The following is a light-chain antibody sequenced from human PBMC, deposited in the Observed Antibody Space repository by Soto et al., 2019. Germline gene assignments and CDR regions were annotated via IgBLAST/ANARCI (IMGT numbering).Light chain of an antibody. J-gene: IGLJ1*01. V-gene: IGLV2-23*01. CDR2: EGS. CDR1: NSDIGTYNL. Sequence: QSALTQPAAVSGTPGQSITISCIGSNSDIGTYNLVSLYRQHPGKVPKLLIYEGSRRPSGISNRFSGSKSGNTASLTISGLKAEDLADDCCYSKERGGSFVFGTGTKVTV. CDR3: YSKERGGSFV.